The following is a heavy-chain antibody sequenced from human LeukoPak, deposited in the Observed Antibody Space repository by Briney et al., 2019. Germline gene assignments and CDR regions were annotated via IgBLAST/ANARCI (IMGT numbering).Heavy chain of an antibody. Sequence: SETLSLTCTVSGGSISSYYSSWIRQPPGKGLEWIGYIYYSGSTNYNPSLKSRVTISVDTSKNQFSLKLSSVTAADTAVYYCARVGRYGYNLEYFDYWGQGTLVTLSS. CDR3: ARVGRYGYNLEYFDY. J-gene: IGHJ4*02. V-gene: IGHV4-59*01. CDR1: GGSISSYY. D-gene: IGHD5-24*01. CDR2: IYYSGST.